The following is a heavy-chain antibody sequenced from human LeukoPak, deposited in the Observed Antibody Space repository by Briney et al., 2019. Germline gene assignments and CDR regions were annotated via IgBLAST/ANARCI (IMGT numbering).Heavy chain of an antibody. CDR2: IDYSGST. Sequence: PSETLSLTCTVSSGSTSRHYWSWIRQPPGKGLEWIGYIDYSGSTTSNPSLKSRVTISVDTSKNQFSLRLSSVSAADTAIYYCAQSSTSAPYYYYYGLDVWGQGTTVTVSS. D-gene: IGHD2-2*01. CDR3: AQSSTSAPYYYYYGLDV. CDR1: SGSTSRHY. V-gene: IGHV4-59*11. J-gene: IGHJ6*02.